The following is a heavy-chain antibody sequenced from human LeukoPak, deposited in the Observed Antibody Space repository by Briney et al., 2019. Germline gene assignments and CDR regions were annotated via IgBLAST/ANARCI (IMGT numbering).Heavy chain of an antibody. V-gene: IGHV1-69*13. CDR3: ARVLYGSGSSMDY. D-gene: IGHD3-10*01. J-gene: IGHJ4*02. Sequence: SVKVSCKASGDTSSSYAISCVRHAPGRGLECRGGIIPIFGPANYAQKFQGRVTITADESTSTAYMELSSLRSEDTAVYYCARVLYGSGSSMDYWGEGTLVTVSS. CDR1: GDTSSSYA. CDR2: IIPIFGPA.